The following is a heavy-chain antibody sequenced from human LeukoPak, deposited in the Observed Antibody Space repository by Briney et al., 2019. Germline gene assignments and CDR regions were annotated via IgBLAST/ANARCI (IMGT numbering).Heavy chain of an antibody. D-gene: IGHD2-2*01. Sequence: SETLSLTCAVYGGSFSGYYWSWIRQPPGKGLEWIGEINHSGSTNYNPSLKSRVTISVDTSKNQFSLKLSSVTAADTAVYYCAGPYCSSTSCRYMDVWGKGTTVTVSS. CDR2: INHSGST. V-gene: IGHV4-34*01. CDR1: GGSFSGYY. J-gene: IGHJ6*03. CDR3: AGPYCSSTSCRYMDV.